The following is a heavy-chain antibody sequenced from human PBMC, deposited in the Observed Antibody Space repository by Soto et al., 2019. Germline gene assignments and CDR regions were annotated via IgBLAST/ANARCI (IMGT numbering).Heavy chain of an antibody. CDR3: ARLYGSGSYWRAYYYYYGMDV. J-gene: IGHJ6*02. V-gene: IGHV5-10-1*01. Sequence: LGESLKISCKGSGYSFTSYWISWVRQMPGKGLEWMGRIDPSDSYTNYSPSFQGHVTISADKSISTAYLQWSSLKASDTAMYYFARLYGSGSYWRAYYYYYGMDVWGQGTTVTVSS. CDR2: IDPSDSYT. CDR1: GYSFTSYW. D-gene: IGHD3-10*01.